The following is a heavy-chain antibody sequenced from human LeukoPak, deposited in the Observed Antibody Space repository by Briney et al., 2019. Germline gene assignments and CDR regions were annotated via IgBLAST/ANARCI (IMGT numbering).Heavy chain of an antibody. CDR1: GGSISRSY. Sequence: PSETLSLTCTVSGGSISRSYWGWIRQPPGKGLEWIGYMYDSGSTFYNPSLKSRVTISVDTSKNQFSLKLSSVTAADTAVYYCARGSGREWFDPWGQGTLVTVSS. CDR2: MYDSGST. V-gene: IGHV4-59*01. D-gene: IGHD3-10*01. J-gene: IGHJ5*02. CDR3: ARGSGREWFDP.